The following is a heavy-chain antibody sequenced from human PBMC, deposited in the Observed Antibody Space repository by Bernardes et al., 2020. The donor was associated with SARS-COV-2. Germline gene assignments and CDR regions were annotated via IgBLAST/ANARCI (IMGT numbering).Heavy chain of an antibody. J-gene: IGHJ4*02. CDR3: AMTGIFGVVRN. CDR2: INHNGNI. D-gene: IGHD3-3*01. V-gene: IGHV4-38-2*01. CDR1: GDSITTGYY. Sequence: TLTLTRAVSGDSITTGYYCGWIRPPPGKGLEWIGSINHNGNIYYNPSLKSRVTISVDTSKNQFFLRLSSVTAADTAVYYCAMTGIFGVVRNWGQGALVTVSS.